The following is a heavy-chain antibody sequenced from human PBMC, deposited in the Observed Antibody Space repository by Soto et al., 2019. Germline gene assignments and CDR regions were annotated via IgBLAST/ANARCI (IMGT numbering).Heavy chain of an antibody. J-gene: IGHJ4*02. CDR2: INTDGIVA. CDR1: GLTFRRYW. V-gene: IGHV3-74*03. Sequence: EVQLVESGGGLVQPGESLRLSCAASGLTFRRYWMQWVRQDPGKGVVWVSRINTDGIVAMYVDSVKGRFTISRDNAKNTLYLHMNSLRAEHTAVSYGVRDMQLRRLDSWGQGTLVTVAS. D-gene: IGHD2-2*01. CDR3: VRDMQLRRLDS.